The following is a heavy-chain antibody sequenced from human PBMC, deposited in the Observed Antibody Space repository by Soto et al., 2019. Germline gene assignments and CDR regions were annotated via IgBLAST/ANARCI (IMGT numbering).Heavy chain of an antibody. CDR3: TMSDGYNNGGHYYYYGMDV. CDR1: GFTFSNAW. D-gene: IGHD5-12*01. V-gene: IGHV3-15*01. CDR2: IKSKTDGGTT. Sequence: GGSLRLSCAASGFTFSNAWMSWVRQAPGKGLEWVGRIKSKTDGGTTDYAAPVKGRFTISRDDSKNTLYLQMNSLKTEDTAVYYCTMSDGYNNGGHYYYYGMDVWGKGTTVTDSS. J-gene: IGHJ6*04.